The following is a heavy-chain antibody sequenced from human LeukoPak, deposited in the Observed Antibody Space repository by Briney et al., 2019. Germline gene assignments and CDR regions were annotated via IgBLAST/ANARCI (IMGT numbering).Heavy chain of an antibody. D-gene: IGHD1-26*01. CDR1: GFTFSSYA. V-gene: IGHV3-30-3*01. Sequence: GGSLRLSCAASGFTFSSYAMHWVRQAPGKGLEWVAVISYDGSNKYYADSVKGRFTISRDNSKNTLYLQMNSLRAEDTAVYYCARDRSGSYPGAFDIWGQGTMVTVSS. J-gene: IGHJ3*02. CDR2: ISYDGSNK. CDR3: ARDRSGSYPGAFDI.